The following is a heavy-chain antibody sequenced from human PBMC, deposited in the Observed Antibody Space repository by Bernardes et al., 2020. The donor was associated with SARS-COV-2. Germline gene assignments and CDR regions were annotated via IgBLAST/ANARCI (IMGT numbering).Heavy chain of an antibody. CDR1: GYTFTSYD. J-gene: IGHJ6*02. V-gene: IGHV1-8*01. Sequence: ASVKVSCKASGYTFTSYDINWVRQATGQGLEWMGWMNPNSGNTGYAQKFQGRVTMTRNTSISTAYMELSSLRSEDTAVYYCARGGGEVPAADTYDYYYGMDVWGQGTTVTVSS. CDR2: MNPNSGNT. CDR3: ARGGGEVPAADTYDYYYGMDV. D-gene: IGHD2-2*01.